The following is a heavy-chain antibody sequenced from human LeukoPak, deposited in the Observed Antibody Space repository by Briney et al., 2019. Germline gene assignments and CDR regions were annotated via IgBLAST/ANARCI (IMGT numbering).Heavy chain of an antibody. CDR3: ARDSLGTVFDY. CDR2: IWYDGSNK. D-gene: IGHD6-13*01. V-gene: IGHV3-33*01. Sequence: PGGSLRLSCAASGFTFSSYGMHWVRQXPGKGLEWVAVIWYDGSNKYYADSVKGRFTISRDNSKNTLYLQMNSLRAEDTAVYYCARDSLGTVFDYWGQGTLVTVSS. J-gene: IGHJ4*02. CDR1: GFTFSSYG.